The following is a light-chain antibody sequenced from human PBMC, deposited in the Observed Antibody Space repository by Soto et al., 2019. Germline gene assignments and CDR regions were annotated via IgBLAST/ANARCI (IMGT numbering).Light chain of an antibody. CDR2: DAS. J-gene: IGKJ5*01. Sequence: EIVLAQSPATLSLSPGERATVSCRASQSVSRYLAWYQQKPGQAPRLLIYDASNRATGIPARFSGSGSGTDFTLTISSLDPEDFAVYYCQQRSNWPRTFGQGTRLEIK. V-gene: IGKV3-11*01. CDR3: QQRSNWPRT. CDR1: QSVSRY.